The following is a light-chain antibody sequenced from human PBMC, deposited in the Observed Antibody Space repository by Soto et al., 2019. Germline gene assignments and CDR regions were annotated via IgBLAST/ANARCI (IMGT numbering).Light chain of an antibody. CDR1: SSDVGGYNY. V-gene: IGLV2-14*01. CDR2: DVR. Sequence: QSALTQPASVSGSPGQSITISCTGTSSDVGGYNYVSWYQQHPGKVPKLMIYDVRNRPSGVSNRFSGSKSGNTASLTISGLQAEDEADYYCSSYTSSSTPVAFGGGTKLTVL. CDR3: SSYTSSSTPVA. J-gene: IGLJ2*01.